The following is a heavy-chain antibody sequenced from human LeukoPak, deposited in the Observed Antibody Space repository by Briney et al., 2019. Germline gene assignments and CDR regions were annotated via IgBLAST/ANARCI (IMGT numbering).Heavy chain of an antibody. CDR3: ARGPHIVVVVDATPGFDP. CDR2: IYYSGST. D-gene: IGHD2-15*01. V-gene: IGHV4-59*12. J-gene: IGHJ5*02. Sequence: PSETLSLTCTVSGGSISSYYWSWIRQPPGKGLEWIGYIYYSGSTNYNPSLKSRVTISVDTSKNQFSLKLTSVTAADTAVYFCARGPHIVVVVDATPGFDPWGQGTLVTVSS. CDR1: GGSISSYY.